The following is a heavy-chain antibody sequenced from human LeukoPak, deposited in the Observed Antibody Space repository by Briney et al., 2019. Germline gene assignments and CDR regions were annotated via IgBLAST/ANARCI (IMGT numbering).Heavy chain of an antibody. J-gene: IGHJ4*02. Sequence: GGSLRLSCAASGITFRTSWMTWVRQARGKGLEWVASMNGDESGVNYAESVRGRFTISRDNSKNSFFLQMHSLRDEDTAIYYCATARGYTTFDIWGQGTLVSVSS. CDR1: GITFRTSW. V-gene: IGHV3-7*01. D-gene: IGHD3-10*01. CDR2: MNGDESGV. CDR3: ATARGYTTFDI.